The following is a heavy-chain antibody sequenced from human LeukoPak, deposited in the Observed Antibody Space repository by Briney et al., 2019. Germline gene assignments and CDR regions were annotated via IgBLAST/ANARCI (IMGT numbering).Heavy chain of an antibody. CDR2: INPNSGGT. D-gene: IGHD3/OR15-3a*01. V-gene: IGHV1-2*06. CDR3: ARPRRGTGAFDI. Sequence: ASVEVSCKASGYTFTGYYMHWVRQAPGQGLEWMGRINPNSGGTNYAQKFQGRVTMTRDTSISTAYMELSRLRSDDTAVYYCARPRRGTGAFDIWGQGTMVTVSS. CDR1: GYTFTGYY. J-gene: IGHJ3*02.